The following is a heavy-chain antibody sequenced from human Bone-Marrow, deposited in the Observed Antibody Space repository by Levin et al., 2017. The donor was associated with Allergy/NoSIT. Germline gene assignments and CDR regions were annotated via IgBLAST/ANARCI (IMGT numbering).Heavy chain of an antibody. Sequence: LSLTCAASGFTFSSYEMNWVRQTPEKGLEWVSYISGSGSNVYYSDSVRGPFTISRDNAKNLLFLQMHSLRVEDTAVYYCARGHDRQLWEGAHFDHWGRGTLVTVSS. CDR1: GFTFSSYE. CDR2: ISGSGSNV. D-gene: IGHD5-18*01. CDR3: ARGHDRQLWEGAHFDH. J-gene: IGHJ4*02. V-gene: IGHV3-48*03.